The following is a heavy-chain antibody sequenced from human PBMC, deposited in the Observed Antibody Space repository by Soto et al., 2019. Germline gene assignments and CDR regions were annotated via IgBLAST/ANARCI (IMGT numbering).Heavy chain of an antibody. CDR3: ARGEVDFDWLFDY. D-gene: IGHD3-9*01. J-gene: IGHJ4*02. Sequence: SETLSLTCTVSGGSISSGGYYWSWIRQHPGKGLEWIGYIYYSGSTYYNPSLKSRVTISVDTSKNQFSLKLSSVTAADTAVYYCARGEVDFDWLFDYWGQGTLVTVSS. V-gene: IGHV4-31*03. CDR2: IYYSGST. CDR1: GGSISSGGYY.